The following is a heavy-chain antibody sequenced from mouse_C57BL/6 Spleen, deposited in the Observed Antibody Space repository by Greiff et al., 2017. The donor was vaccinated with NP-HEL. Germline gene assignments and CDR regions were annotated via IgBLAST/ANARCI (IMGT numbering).Heavy chain of an antibody. CDR1: GFTFSDYG. CDR3: ARRRREDYAMDY. Sequence: EVMLVESGGGLVKPGGSLKLSCAASGFTFSDYGMHWVRQAPEKGLEWVAYISSGSSTIYYADTVKGRFTISRDNAKNTLFLQMTSLRSEDTAMYYCARRRREDYAMDYWGQGTSVTVSS. J-gene: IGHJ4*01. V-gene: IGHV5-17*01. CDR2: ISSGSSTI.